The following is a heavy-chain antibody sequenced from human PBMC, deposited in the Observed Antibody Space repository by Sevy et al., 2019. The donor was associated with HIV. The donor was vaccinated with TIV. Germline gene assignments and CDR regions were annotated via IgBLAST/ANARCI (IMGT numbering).Heavy chain of an antibody. Sequence: GGSLRLSCAASGFTFSSYAMSWVRQAPGKGLEWVSVISGSGGSTYYADSVKGRFTISRDNSKNTLYLQMNSLRAEDTAVYYCARIPQTYYYDSSGSNWFDPWGQGTLVTVSS. CDR3: ARIPQTYYYDSSGSNWFDP. CDR1: GFTFSSYA. V-gene: IGHV3-23*01. CDR2: ISGSGGST. D-gene: IGHD3-22*01. J-gene: IGHJ5*02.